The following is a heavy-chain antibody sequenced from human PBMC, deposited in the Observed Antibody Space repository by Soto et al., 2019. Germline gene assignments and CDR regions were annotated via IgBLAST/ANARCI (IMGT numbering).Heavy chain of an antibody. J-gene: IGHJ4*02. CDR2: ISSNGGST. Sequence: GGSLRLSCSASGFTLSSYAMHWVRQAPGKGLEFVSAISSNGGSTYYADSVKGRFTISRDNSKNTLYLQMSSLRAEDTAVYYCVKGPTNYDFWSGYYTSYFDYWGQGTLVTVSS. D-gene: IGHD3-3*01. V-gene: IGHV3-64D*08. CDR1: GFTLSSYA. CDR3: VKGPTNYDFWSGYYTSYFDY.